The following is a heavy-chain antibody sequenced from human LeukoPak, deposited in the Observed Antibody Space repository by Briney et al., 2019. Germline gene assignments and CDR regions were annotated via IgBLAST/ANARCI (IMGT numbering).Heavy chain of an antibody. J-gene: IGHJ4*02. D-gene: IGHD4-23*01. CDR2: ISSSSTTI. CDR3: ARARYGGNYYFDY. Sequence: PGGSLRLSCAASGFTLSSYNMNWVRQAPGKGLEWVAYISSSSTTIYYADSVKGRFTISRDNAKNTLYLQMNSLRAEDTAVYYCARARYGGNYYFDYWGQGTLVTVSS. V-gene: IGHV3-48*04. CDR1: GFTLSSYN.